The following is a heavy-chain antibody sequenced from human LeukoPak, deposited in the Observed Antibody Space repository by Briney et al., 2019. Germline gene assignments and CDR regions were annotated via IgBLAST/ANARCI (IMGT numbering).Heavy chain of an antibody. CDR3: AKDEAAAGARYYYYMDV. CDR1: GFKFSTYG. D-gene: IGHD6-13*01. Sequence: GGSLRLSCAASGFKFSTYGMHWVRQAPGRGLEWMTFIRYDGSKKYYADSMKGRFSIPRDNSRNTLYLQMNSLSAEDTAVYYCAKDEAAAGARYYYYMDVWGKGTTVTISS. J-gene: IGHJ6*03. CDR2: IRYDGSKK. V-gene: IGHV3-30*02.